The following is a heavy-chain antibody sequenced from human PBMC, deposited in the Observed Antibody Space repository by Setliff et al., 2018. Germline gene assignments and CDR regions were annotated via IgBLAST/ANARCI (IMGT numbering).Heavy chain of an antibody. V-gene: IGHV3-30*02. CDR3: AKELIEVLMTGLEF. CDR1: GFSFSNYG. Sequence: PGGSLRLSCATSGFSFSNYGMHWVRQAPGKGLEWVSFIRHDGNNKYYKDSVRGRFTISRDNSKNTVYLQMNSLRPEDTAVYFCAKELIEVLMTGLEFWGQGAMVT. J-gene: IGHJ4*02. CDR2: IRHDGNNK. D-gene: IGHD3-22*01.